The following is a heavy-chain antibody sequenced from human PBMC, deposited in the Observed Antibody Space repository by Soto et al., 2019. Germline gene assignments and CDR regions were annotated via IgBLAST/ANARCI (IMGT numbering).Heavy chain of an antibody. CDR2: IYYSGST. J-gene: IGHJ5*02. D-gene: IGHD4-17*01. V-gene: IGHV4-31*03. CDR3: ARYSDYESPYTFDP. CDR1: GGSISSGGYY. Sequence: TLSLTCTVSGGSISSGGYYWSWIRQHPGKGLEWIGYIYYSGSTYYNPSLKSRVTISVDTSKNQFSLKLSSVTAADTAVYYCARYSDYESPYTFDPWGQGTLVTVSS.